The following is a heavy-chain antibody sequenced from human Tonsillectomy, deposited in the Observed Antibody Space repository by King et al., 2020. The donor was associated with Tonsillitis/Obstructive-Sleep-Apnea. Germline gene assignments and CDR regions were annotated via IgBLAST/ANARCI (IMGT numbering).Heavy chain of an antibody. V-gene: IGHV2-5*02. CDR2: VYWDDYK. D-gene: IGHD2-2*01. Sequence: TLQESGLTLVKPTQTLTLTCSFSGFSLSTSGVGVGWIRQPPGKALEWLALVYWDDYKRYSPSLKTRLTITKDTSINQVVLTMTNMDPVNTATYYCAHSGVPASGTRGTFDYWGQGTLDTVSS. J-gene: IGHJ4*02. CDR1: GFSLSTSGVG. CDR3: AHSGVPASGTRGTFDY.